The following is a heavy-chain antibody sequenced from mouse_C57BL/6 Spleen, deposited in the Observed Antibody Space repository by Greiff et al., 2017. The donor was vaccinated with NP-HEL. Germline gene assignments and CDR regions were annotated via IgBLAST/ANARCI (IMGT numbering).Heavy chain of an antibody. J-gene: IGHJ4*01. V-gene: IGHV3-6*01. CDR2: ISYDGSN. CDR1: GYSITSGYY. CDR3: ASYDSYAMDY. D-gene: IGHD2-12*01. Sequence: DVQLQESGPGLVKPSQSLSLTCSVTGYSITSGYYWNWIRQFPGNKLEWMGYISYDGSNNYNPSLKNRISITRDTSKNQFFLTLDSVTTEDTATYYCASYDSYAMDYWGQGTSVTVSS.